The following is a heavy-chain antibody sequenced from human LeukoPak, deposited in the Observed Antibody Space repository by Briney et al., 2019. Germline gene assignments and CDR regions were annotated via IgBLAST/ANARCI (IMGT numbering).Heavy chain of an antibody. Sequence: GGSLRLSCAASGFTFSSYWMSWVGQAPGKGLEWVSNIKQDGSEKYYVDSVKGRFTISRDNAKNSLYLQMNSLRAEDTAVYYCARVPVYYDFWSDPGLSDYWGQGTLVTVSS. CDR3: ARVPVYYDFWSDPGLSDY. V-gene: IGHV3-7*01. D-gene: IGHD3-3*01. CDR2: IKQDGSEK. CDR1: GFTFSSYW. J-gene: IGHJ4*02.